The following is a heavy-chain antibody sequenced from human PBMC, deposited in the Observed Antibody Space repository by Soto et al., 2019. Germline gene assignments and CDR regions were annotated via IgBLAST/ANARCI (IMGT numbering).Heavy chain of an antibody. J-gene: IGHJ6*02. D-gene: IGHD2-21*02. CDR3: ARGIRHIVVVTANYYYGMDV. CDR1: GFTFSDSY. Sequence: GGSLRLSCAASGFTFSDSYMSWIRQAPGKGLEWVSYISSSGSTIYYADSVKGRFTISRDNAKNSLYLQMNSLRAEDTAVYYCARGIRHIVVVTANYYYGMDVWGQGTTVTVSS. CDR2: ISSSGSTI. V-gene: IGHV3-11*01.